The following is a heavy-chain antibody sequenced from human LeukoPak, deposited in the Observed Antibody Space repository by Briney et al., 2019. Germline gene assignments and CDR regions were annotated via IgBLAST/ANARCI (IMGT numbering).Heavy chain of an antibody. J-gene: IGHJ4*02. Sequence: SETLSLTCAVYGGSFSGYYWSWIRQPPGKGLEWIGEINHSGSTNYNPSLKSRVTISVDKSKNQFSLKLSSVTAADTAVYYCAREPPTGAQFDYWGQGTLVTVSS. D-gene: IGHD4-17*01. CDR1: GGSFSGYY. CDR2: INHSGST. V-gene: IGHV4-34*01. CDR3: AREPPTGAQFDY.